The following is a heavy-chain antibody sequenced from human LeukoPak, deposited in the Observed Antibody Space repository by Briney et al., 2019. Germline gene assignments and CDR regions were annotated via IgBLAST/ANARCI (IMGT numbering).Heavy chain of an antibody. D-gene: IGHD4/OR15-4a*01. CDR3: ARDLDYGEKSEDY. V-gene: IGHV1-46*01. Sequence: ASVKVSFKASGFTFINYYIHWVRQAPGQGLEWLGIINLSGGSTHYPQKFQDRVTMTRDTSTSTVYMELSSLRSEDTAVYYCARDLDYGEKSEDYWGQGTLVTVSS. J-gene: IGHJ4*02. CDR2: INLSGGST. CDR1: GFTFINYY.